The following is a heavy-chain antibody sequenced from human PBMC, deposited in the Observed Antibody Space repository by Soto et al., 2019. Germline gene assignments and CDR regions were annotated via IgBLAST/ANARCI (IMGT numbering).Heavy chain of an antibody. V-gene: IGHV5-51*01. CDR2: IYPGDSDT. CDR1: GSSLTSYW. Sequence: GGSLKISCKGSGSSLTSYWIGWVRQIPGKGLEWMGLIYPGDSDTRYSPSFQGQVPISADKSISTAYLQWSSLKASDTAMDYCARALITRVRGVRAYYYGMDVWGQGTTVTSP. CDR3: ARALITRVRGVRAYYYGMDV. J-gene: IGHJ6*02. D-gene: IGHD3-10*01.